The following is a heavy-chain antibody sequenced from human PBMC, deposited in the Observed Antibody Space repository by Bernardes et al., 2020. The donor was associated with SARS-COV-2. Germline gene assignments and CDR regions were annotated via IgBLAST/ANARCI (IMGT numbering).Heavy chain of an antibody. V-gene: IGHV3-23*01. D-gene: IGHD3-10*01. J-gene: IGHJ6*02. Sequence: GGSLRLSCAASGFTFSSYAMSWVRQAPGKGLEWVSAISGSGGSTYYADSVKGRFTISRDNSKNTPYLQMNSLRAEDTAVYYCARAMVRGVITPPYGMDVWGQGTTVTVSS. CDR3: ARAMVRGVITPPYGMDV. CDR1: GFTFSSYA. CDR2: ISGSGGST.